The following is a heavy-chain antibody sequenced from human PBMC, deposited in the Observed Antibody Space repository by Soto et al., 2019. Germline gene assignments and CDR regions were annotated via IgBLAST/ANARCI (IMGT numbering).Heavy chain of an antibody. Sequence: EMHLVESGGGLVQPGRSLTISCAASGFTFEDYAMHWVRQAPGKGLEWVSGISWNSGEIIYADSVRGRFTISRDNAKNSMYLQINSPRPEDTALYYCAKMVTWDSSGYYQGGFDCWGQGTLVTVSS. CDR1: GFTFEDYA. CDR2: ISWNSGEI. J-gene: IGHJ4*02. CDR3: AKMVTWDSSGYYQGGFDC. V-gene: IGHV3-9*01. D-gene: IGHD3-22*01.